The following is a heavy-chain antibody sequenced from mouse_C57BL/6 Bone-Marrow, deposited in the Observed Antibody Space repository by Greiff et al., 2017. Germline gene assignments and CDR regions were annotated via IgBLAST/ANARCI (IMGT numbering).Heavy chain of an antibody. V-gene: IGHV1-64*01. CDR2: IHPNSGST. Sequence: QVQLQQPGAELVKPGASVKLSCKASGYTFTSYWLHWVKQRPGQGLEWIGMIHPNSGSTNYNEKFQSKATLTVDNSSSPAYMPLSSLTSEDSAVYYCARRGPVPGYFDVWGTGTTVTVAA. CDR1: GYTFTSYW. J-gene: IGHJ1*03. D-gene: IGHD1-1*01. CDR3: ARRGPVPGYFDV.